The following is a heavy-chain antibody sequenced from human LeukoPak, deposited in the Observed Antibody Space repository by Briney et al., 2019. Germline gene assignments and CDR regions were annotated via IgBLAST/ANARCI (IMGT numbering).Heavy chain of an antibody. CDR2: ISSSSSTI. Sequence: GGSLRLSCAASGFTFSSYSMNWVRQAPGKGLEWVSYISSSSSTIYYADSVRGRFTISRDNAKNSLYLQMNGLRAEDTAVYYCARDRLADLGYFDYWGQGTLVTVSS. J-gene: IGHJ4*02. CDR1: GFTFSSYS. CDR3: ARDRLADLGYFDY. D-gene: IGHD6-6*01. V-gene: IGHV3-48*01.